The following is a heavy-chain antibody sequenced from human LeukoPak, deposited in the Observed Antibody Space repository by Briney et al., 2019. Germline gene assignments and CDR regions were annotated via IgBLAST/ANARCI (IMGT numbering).Heavy chain of an antibody. J-gene: IGHJ4*02. CDR3: ARAPPYYYDSSGTPFDY. Sequence: PSETLSLTCTVSGGSISSYYWSWIRQPPGKGLEWIGYIYTSGSTDYNPSLKSRVTISVDTSKNQFSLKLSSVTAADTAVYYCARAPPYYYDSSGTPFDYWGQGTLVTVSS. D-gene: IGHD3-22*01. CDR1: GGSISSYY. V-gene: IGHV4-4*08. CDR2: IYTSGST.